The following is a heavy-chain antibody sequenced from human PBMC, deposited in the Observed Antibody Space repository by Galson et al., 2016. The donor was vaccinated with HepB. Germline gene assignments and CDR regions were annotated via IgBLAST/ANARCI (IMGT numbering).Heavy chain of an antibody. CDR2: IYPGDSDI. D-gene: IGHD3-10*01. Sequence: QSGAEVKKPGESLKISCKGSGSRFTSYWIGWVRQMPGKGLEWMGIIYPGDSDIKYSPSFQGQVTISADKSIRTAYLQWSSLKASDTAMYYCARSGQNHYYVMDVWGQGTTVTVSS. J-gene: IGHJ6*02. V-gene: IGHV5-51*03. CDR1: GSRFTSYW. CDR3: ARSGQNHYYVMDV.